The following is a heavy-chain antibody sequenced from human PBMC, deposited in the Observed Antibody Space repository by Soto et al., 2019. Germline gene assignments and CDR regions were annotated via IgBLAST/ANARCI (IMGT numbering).Heavy chain of an antibody. Sequence: ASVKVSCKASGYTFTSYYMHWVLQAPGQGLEWMGIINPSGGSTSYAQKFQGRVTMTRDTSTSTVYMELSSLRSEDTAVYYCARSMGFAYYYYGMDVWGQGTTVTVSS. CDR3: ARSMGFAYYYYGMDV. CDR1: GYTFTSYY. CDR2: INPSGGST. D-gene: IGHD2-21*01. J-gene: IGHJ6*02. V-gene: IGHV1-46*01.